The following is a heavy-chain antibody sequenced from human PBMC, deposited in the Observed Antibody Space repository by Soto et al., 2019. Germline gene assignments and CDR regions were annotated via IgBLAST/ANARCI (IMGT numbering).Heavy chain of an antibody. Sequence: EVQLLESGGDLRQPGGSLRLSCAASGFMFSNYAMTWVRQAPGKGLEWVSSISLTGVATYYADSVEGRFIISRDVSTNTLFLHMNRLRVDDTAVYYCARGRLGELSPYDYWGQGTLLTVSS. D-gene: IGHD3-10*01. V-gene: IGHV3-23*01. J-gene: IGHJ4*02. CDR3: ARGRLGELSPYDY. CDR2: ISLTGVAT. CDR1: GFMFSNYA.